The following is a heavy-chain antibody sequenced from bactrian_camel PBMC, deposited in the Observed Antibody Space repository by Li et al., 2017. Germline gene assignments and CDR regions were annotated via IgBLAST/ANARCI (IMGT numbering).Heavy chain of an antibody. D-gene: IGHD1*01. V-gene: IGHV3S42*01. CDR1: GFSFSNYA. J-gene: IGHJ6*01. CDR2: INTDGRTT. CDR3: ATGRRYVGRCETDFPY. Sequence: VQLVESGGDLVQPGGSLRLSCLTSGFSFSNYAMHWVRQAPGKGFEWVSSINTDGRTTGYADSVKGRFTISRDSAKNTLYLQMNGLKPEDTAMYYCATGRRYVGRCETDFPYWGQGTQVTVS.